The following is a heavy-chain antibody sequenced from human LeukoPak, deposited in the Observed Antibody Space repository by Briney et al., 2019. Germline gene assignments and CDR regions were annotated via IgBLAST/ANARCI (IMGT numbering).Heavy chain of an antibody. V-gene: IGHV3-64D*09. CDR2: ISSNGGNT. Sequence: GSLRLSCSASGFTFISYAMHWARQAPGKGLECVSAISSNGGNTYYADSGKGKFTISRDNYTNTLSLQMSSLRAEDTAVYYCVKWGTYCSGGSCYSDDYWGQGTLVTVSS. J-gene: IGHJ4*02. D-gene: IGHD2-15*01. CDR1: GFTFISYA. CDR3: VKWGTYCSGGSCYSDDY.